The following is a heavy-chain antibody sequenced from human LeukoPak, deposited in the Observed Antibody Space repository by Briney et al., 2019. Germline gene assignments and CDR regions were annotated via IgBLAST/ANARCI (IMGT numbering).Heavy chain of an antibody. V-gene: IGHV1-8*02. Sequence: ASVKVSCKASGYTFTSYDINWVRQATGQGLEWMGWMNPNSGNTGYAQKFQGRVTMTRDTSISTAYMELSRLRSDDTAVYYCAREAEYSSSSMSYFDYWGQGTLVTVSS. J-gene: IGHJ4*02. CDR1: GYTFTSYD. D-gene: IGHD6-13*01. CDR3: AREAEYSSSSMSYFDY. CDR2: MNPNSGNT.